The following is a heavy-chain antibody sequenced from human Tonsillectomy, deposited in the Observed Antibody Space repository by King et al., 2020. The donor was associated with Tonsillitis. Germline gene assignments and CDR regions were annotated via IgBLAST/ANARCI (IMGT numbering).Heavy chain of an antibody. D-gene: IGHD3-22*01. CDR2: IYHSGST. Sequence: QLQESGPGLVKPSGTLSLTCAVSGGSISSTNWWSWVRQPPGKGLEWIGEIYHSGSTNYNPSLKSRVTMSVDKSKNQFSLKLSSVTAADTAVYYWAGGYYLDGSGYTRGAIVIWGQGTMVTVSP. V-gene: IGHV4-4*02. CDR1: GGSISSTNW. J-gene: IGHJ3*02. CDR3: AGGYYLDGSGYTRGAIVI.